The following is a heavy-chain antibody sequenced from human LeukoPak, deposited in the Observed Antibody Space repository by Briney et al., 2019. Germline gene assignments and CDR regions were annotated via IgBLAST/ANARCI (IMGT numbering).Heavy chain of an antibody. J-gene: IGHJ1*01. CDR3: ARDGHYDILTGYFQD. D-gene: IGHD3-9*01. Sequence: SGGSLRLSCAASGFTFSSYWMSWIRQAPGKGLEWVSYITNSGTTIYYADSVKGRFTISRDNAKNSLYLQMNSLRAEDTAVYYCARDGHYDILTGYFQDWGQGTLVTVSS. CDR2: ITNSGTTI. V-gene: IGHV3-11*01. CDR1: GFTFSSYW.